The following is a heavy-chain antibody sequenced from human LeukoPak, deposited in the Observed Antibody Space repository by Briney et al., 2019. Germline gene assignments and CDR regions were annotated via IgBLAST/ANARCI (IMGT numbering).Heavy chain of an antibody. CDR2: ISYDGSNK. V-gene: IGHV3-30-3*01. J-gene: IGHJ3*02. Sequence: PGGSLRLSCAASGFTFSSYAMHWVRQAPGKGLEWVAVISYDGSNKYYADSVKGRFTISRDNSKNTLYLQMNSLRAEDTAVYYCATLPDIVVVPAAQGAFDIWGQGTMVTVSS. CDR1: GFTFSSYA. CDR3: ATLPDIVVVPAAQGAFDI. D-gene: IGHD2-2*01.